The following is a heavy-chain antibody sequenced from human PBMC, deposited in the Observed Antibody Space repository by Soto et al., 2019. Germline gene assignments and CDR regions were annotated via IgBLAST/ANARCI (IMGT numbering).Heavy chain of an antibody. CDR2: ISGSGGTT. J-gene: IGHJ4*02. CDR1: GFTFTTYA. D-gene: IGHD1-1*01. Sequence: GVLRLSCAASGFTFTTYAMNWVRQAPGKGLEWVSSISGSGGTTYYADPVKGRFTISRDNSKNTLYLHMNSLRAEDTAVYYCAYDGNLDYFDYWGQGSLVTVSS. V-gene: IGHV3-23*01. CDR3: AYDGNLDYFDY.